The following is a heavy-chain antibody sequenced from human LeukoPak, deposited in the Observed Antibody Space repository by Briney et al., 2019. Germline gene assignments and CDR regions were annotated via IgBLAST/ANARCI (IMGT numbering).Heavy chain of an antibody. J-gene: IGHJ4*02. V-gene: IGHV3-30*03. CDR1: EFTFSSYG. Sequence: AGGSLRLSCAASEFTFSSYGMHWVRQAPGKGLEWVAVISYDGSNKYYAESAKGRFTISRDNSKNTLYLQMNSLRAEDTAVYYCASGISAGLFDNWGQGTLVTVSS. CDR2: ISYDGSNK. CDR3: ASGISAGLFDN. D-gene: IGHD6-25*01.